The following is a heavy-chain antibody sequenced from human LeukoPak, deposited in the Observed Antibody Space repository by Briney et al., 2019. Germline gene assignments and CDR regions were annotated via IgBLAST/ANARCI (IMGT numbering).Heavy chain of an antibody. Sequence: GGSLRLSCAASGFTFSSYWMSWVRQAPGKGLEWLANIKQDGSEKYYVDSVKGRFTISRDNAKNSLYLQMNSLRAEDTAVYYCARDQMMITFGGVIVPGAFDIWGQGTMVTVSS. J-gene: IGHJ3*02. D-gene: IGHD3-16*02. CDR2: IKQDGSEK. CDR1: GFTFSSYW. CDR3: ARDQMMITFGGVIVPGAFDI. V-gene: IGHV3-7*01.